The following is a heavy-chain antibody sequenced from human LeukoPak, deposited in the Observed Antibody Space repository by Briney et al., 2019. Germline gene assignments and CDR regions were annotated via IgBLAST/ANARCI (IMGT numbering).Heavy chain of an antibody. J-gene: IGHJ4*02. Sequence: ASVKVSCKVSGYTLTELSMHWVRQAPGKGLEWMGGFDPEDGETIYAQKFQGRVTMTTDTSTSTAYMELRSLRSDDTAVYYCARDSDYDFWSGYMTIDYWGQGTLVTVSS. V-gene: IGHV1-24*01. CDR3: ARDSDYDFWSGYMTIDY. CDR1: GYTLTELS. CDR2: FDPEDGET. D-gene: IGHD3-3*01.